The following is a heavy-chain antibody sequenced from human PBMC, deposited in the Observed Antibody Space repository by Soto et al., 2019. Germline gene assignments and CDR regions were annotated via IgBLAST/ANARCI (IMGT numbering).Heavy chain of an antibody. Sequence: QVQLVQSGAEVKKPGASVKVSCKASGYTFTSYYMHWVRQAPGQGLEWMGIINPSGGSTSYAQKFPGRVTMTRDTSTSTVYMELSSLRSEDTAVYYCARESNCGGDCYYFDYWGQGTLVTVSS. D-gene: IGHD2-21*02. V-gene: IGHV1-46*01. J-gene: IGHJ4*02. CDR2: INPSGGST. CDR3: ARESNCGGDCYYFDY. CDR1: GYTFTSYY.